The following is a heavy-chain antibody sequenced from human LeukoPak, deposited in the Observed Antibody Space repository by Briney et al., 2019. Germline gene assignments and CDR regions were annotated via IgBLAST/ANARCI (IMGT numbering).Heavy chain of an antibody. J-gene: IGHJ4*02. D-gene: IGHD5-12*01. CDR3: ARSYSGHDFMI. CDR1: GYTFIGYY. Sequence: PSVKLSCNASGYTFIGYYMHWVRQAPGQGLEWKGWINPNSGGTNYAQKFQGRVPMTRDTAISTACMELSSLRAEDTAVYYCARSYSGHDFMIWGQGTLVTVSS. V-gene: IGHV1-2*02. CDR2: INPNSGGT.